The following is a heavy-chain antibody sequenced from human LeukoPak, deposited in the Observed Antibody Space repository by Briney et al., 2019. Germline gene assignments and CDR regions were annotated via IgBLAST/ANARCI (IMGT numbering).Heavy chain of an antibody. J-gene: IGHJ6*03. CDR2: ISSSSSYI. D-gene: IGHD3-3*01. V-gene: IGHV3-21*01. Sequence: GGSLRLSCAASGFTFSSYSMNWVRQAPGKGLEWVSSISSSSSYIYYADSVKGRFTISRDNAKNSLYLQMNSLRAEDTAVYYCASSAQRGGYDFWSFMGVWGKGTTVTVSS. CDR3: ASSAQRGGYDFWSFMGV. CDR1: GFTFSSYS.